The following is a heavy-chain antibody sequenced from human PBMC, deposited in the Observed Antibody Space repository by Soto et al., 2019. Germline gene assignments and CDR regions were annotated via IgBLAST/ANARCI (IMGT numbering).Heavy chain of an antibody. CDR2: IKSKTDGGTT. Sequence: PGGSLRLSCAASGFGFSNAWMNWVRQAPGKGLEWVGRIKSKTDGGTTDYAAPVKGRFTISRDDSKNTLYLQMNSLKTEDTAVYYCTTDPVTMIVVVPSSGWGQGTLVIVSS. V-gene: IGHV3-15*07. CDR1: GFGFSNAW. CDR3: TTDPVTMIVVVPSSG. D-gene: IGHD3-22*01. J-gene: IGHJ4*02.